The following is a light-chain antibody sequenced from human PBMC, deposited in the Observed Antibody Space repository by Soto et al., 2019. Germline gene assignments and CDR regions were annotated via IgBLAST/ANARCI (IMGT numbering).Light chain of an antibody. J-gene: IGKJ1*01. CDR1: QSVSSSY. V-gene: IGKV3-20*01. CDR3: QQYDISPRT. Sequence: EIVLTQSPGTLSLSPGERATLSCRASQSVSSSYLAWYQQKPGQAPRLLIYGASSRATGIPDRFSGSGSGTDFTLTISRLEPEDFAVYYCQQYDISPRTFGQGTKVEIK. CDR2: GAS.